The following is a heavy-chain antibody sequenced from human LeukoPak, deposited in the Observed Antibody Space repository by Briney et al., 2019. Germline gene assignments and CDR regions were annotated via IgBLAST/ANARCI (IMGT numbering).Heavy chain of an antibody. V-gene: IGHV3-30*02. D-gene: IGHD5-18*01. CDR2: IRYDGSNK. Sequence: GGSLRLSCAASGFTFSSYWMHWVRQAPGKGLEWVAFIRYDGSNKYYADSVKGRFTISRDNSKNTLYLQMNSLRAEDTAVYYCASGYSYGNDAFDIWGQGTMVTVSS. J-gene: IGHJ3*02. CDR1: GFTFSSYW. CDR3: ASGYSYGNDAFDI.